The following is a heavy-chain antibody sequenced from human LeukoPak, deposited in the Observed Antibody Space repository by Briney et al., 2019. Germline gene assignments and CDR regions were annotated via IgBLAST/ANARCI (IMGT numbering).Heavy chain of an antibody. CDR1: GYTFTGYY. D-gene: IGHD2-2*01. CDR2: INPNSGGT. J-gene: IGHJ5*02. CDR3: AREGGGYCCSTSCEFDP. V-gene: IGHV1-2*02. Sequence: ASVKVSCKASGYTFTGYYMHWVRQAPGQGGEWMGWINPNSGGTNYAQKFQGRVTMTRDTSISTAYVELSRLRSDDKTVYYCAREGGGYCCSTSCEFDPWGQGTLVTVSS.